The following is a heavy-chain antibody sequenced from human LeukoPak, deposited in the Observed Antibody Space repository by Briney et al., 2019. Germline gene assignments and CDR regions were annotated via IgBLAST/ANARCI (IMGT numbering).Heavy chain of an antibody. CDR3: ARDIPYGGNSGLISVPDY. J-gene: IGHJ4*02. Sequence: ASVKVSCKASGYTFTSYYMLWVRQAPGQGLEWMGIINPSGGSTSYAQKFQGRVTMTRDMSTSTVYMELSSLRSEDTAVYYCARDIPYGGNSGLISVPDYWGQGTLVTVSS. CDR1: GYTFTSYY. D-gene: IGHD4-23*01. V-gene: IGHV1-46*01. CDR2: INPSGGST.